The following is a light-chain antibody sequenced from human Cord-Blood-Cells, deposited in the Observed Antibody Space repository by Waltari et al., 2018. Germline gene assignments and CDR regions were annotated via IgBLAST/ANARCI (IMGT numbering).Light chain of an antibody. Sequence: DIQMTQSPSSLSASVGDRVTITCRASQSISSYLNWYQQKPGKAPKLLNYAASSLQSGVPSRFSGSGSGTDFTLTISSLQPEDFATYYCQQSYSTPPTWTFGQGTKVEIK. J-gene: IGKJ1*01. CDR1: QSISSY. CDR2: AAS. V-gene: IGKV1-39*01. CDR3: QQSYSTPPTWT.